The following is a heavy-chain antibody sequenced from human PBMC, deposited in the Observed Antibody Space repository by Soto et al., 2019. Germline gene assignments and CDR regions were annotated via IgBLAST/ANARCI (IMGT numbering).Heavy chain of an antibody. V-gene: IGHV4-59*12. CDR3: ARDRPLKDIVLVPAAMNWFDP. Sequence: NPSETLSLTCTVSGGSISSYYWSWIRQPPGKGLEWIGYIYYSGSTNYNPSLKSRVTISVDKSKNQFSLKLSSVTAADTAVYYCARDRPLKDIVLVPAAMNWFDPWGQGTLVTVSS. CDR2: IYYSGST. CDR1: GGSISSYY. J-gene: IGHJ5*02. D-gene: IGHD2-2*01.